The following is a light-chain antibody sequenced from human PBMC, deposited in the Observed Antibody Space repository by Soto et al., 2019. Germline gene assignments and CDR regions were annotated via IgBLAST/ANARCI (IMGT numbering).Light chain of an antibody. CDR2: STN. Sequence: QTVVTQDPSLTVSPGGTVTLTCASSTGAVTSGYYPNWFQQKPGQAPRALIYSTNNKYSWTPVRFSGSLLGGKAALTLSGVQPEDEAEYYCLLYYGGQMGVFGGGTKLTVL. J-gene: IGLJ2*01. CDR3: LLYYGGQMGV. V-gene: IGLV7-43*01. CDR1: TGAVTSGYY.